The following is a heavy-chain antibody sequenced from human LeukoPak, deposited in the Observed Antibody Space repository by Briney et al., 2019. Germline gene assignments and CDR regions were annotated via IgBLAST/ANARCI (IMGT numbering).Heavy chain of an antibody. D-gene: IGHD4-23*01. CDR1: GFTFSEYA. J-gene: IGHJ4*02. CDR2: VTARGTVR. CDR3: AKLLVDLSPGGNYVFDL. V-gene: IGHV3-23*01. Sequence: GGSLRLSCAASGFTFSEYAMNWVRQAPGKGLEWLSGVTARGTVRYYADSVRGRFFASRDNSKSTLYLQMGSLRAEDTASYYCAKLLVDLSPGGNYVFDLWGPGTLVTVSS.